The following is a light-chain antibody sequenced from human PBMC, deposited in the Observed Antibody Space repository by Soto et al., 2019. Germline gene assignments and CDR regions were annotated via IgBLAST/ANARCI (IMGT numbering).Light chain of an antibody. J-gene: IGKJ5*01. CDR2: GAS. Sequence: EIVLTQSPGTLSLSPGERATLSCRASQSVSSSYLAWYLQKPGQAPRLLIYGASSRATGIPDRFSGSGSGTVFTLTISRLEPEDCAVYYCQQYGSSPITFGQGRRLEIK. V-gene: IGKV3-20*01. CDR3: QQYGSSPIT. CDR1: QSVSSSY.